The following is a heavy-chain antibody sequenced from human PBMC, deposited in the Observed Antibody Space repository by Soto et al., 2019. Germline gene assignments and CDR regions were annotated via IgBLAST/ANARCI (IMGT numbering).Heavy chain of an antibody. CDR2: IIPIFGTA. J-gene: IGHJ6*02. Sequence: QVQLVQSGAGVKKPGSSVKVSCKASGGTFSSYAISLVRQAPGQGLEWIGGIIPIFGTANYPYQFQGRVTNTADESTSRAYMELSILRSDDTAAYYGARDEVGYYGMDVWGQGTTVTFSS. CDR1: GGTFSSYA. CDR3: ARDEVGYYGMDV. V-gene: IGHV1-69*12. D-gene: IGHD2-2*01.